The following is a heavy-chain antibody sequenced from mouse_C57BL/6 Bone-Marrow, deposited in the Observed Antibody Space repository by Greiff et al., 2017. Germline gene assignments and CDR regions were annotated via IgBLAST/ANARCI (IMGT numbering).Heavy chain of an antibody. CDR2: IDPEDGDT. CDR1: AVNIKDYY. D-gene: IGHD2-12*01. CDR3: TTDYYIRGY. Sequence: ASAVNIKDYYMHWVKQRPEQGLEWIGRIDPEDGDTEYAPKFQGKATMTADTSSNTAYLQLSSLTSEDTAVYYCTTDYYIRGYWGQGTTLTVSA. J-gene: IGHJ2*01. V-gene: IGHV14-1*01.